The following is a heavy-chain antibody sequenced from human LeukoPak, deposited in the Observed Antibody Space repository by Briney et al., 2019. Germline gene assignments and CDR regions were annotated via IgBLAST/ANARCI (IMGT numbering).Heavy chain of an antibody. V-gene: IGHV3-21*01. Sequence: GGSLRLSCAASGFTFSDYEMNWVRQAPGKGLEWVSSISSSSSYIYYADSVKGRFTISRDNAKNSLYLQMNSLRAEDTAVYYCARGGAARDYYYYYYMDVWGKGTTVTVSS. CDR3: ARGGAARDYYYYYYMDV. D-gene: IGHD6-6*01. J-gene: IGHJ6*03. CDR1: GFTFSDYE. CDR2: ISSSSSYI.